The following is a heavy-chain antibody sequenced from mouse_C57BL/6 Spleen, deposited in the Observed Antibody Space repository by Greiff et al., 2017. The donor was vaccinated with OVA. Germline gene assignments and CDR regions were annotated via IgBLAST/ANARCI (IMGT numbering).Heavy chain of an antibody. D-gene: IGHD2-1*01. CDR3: TTNGNERYFDV. Sequence: VPLKASGAELVRPGASVQLSCTASGFNIKDDYMHWVKQRPEQGLEWIGWIDPENGDTAYASKFQGKATITADPSSNTAYLQLSSLTSEDTAVYYCTTNGNERYFDVWGTGTTVTVSS. V-gene: IGHV14-4*01. J-gene: IGHJ1*03. CDR2: IDPENGDT. CDR1: GFNIKDDY.